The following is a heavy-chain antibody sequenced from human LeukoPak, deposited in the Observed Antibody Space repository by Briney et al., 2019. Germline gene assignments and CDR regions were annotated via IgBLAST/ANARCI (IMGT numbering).Heavy chain of an antibody. CDR1: GFTFSSYA. CDR3: ARDLLRYFDWLSSDSIDY. Sequence: GRSLRLSCAASGFTFSSYAMNWVRQAPGKGLEWVAVISYDGSNKYYADSVKGRFTISRDNSKNTLYLQMNRLRAEDTAVYYCARDLLRYFDWLSSDSIDYWGQGTLVTVSS. V-gene: IGHV3-30-3*01. J-gene: IGHJ4*02. CDR2: ISYDGSNK. D-gene: IGHD3-9*01.